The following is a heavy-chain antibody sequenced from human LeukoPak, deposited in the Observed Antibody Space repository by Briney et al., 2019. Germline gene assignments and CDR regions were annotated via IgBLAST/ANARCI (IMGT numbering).Heavy chain of an antibody. D-gene: IGHD4-17*01. V-gene: IGHV3-30*02. Sequence: GGSLRLSCAASGFTFSSYGMHWVRQAPGKGLEWVAFVHYAGSDKYYADSVKGRFTISRDNSKNTLYLQMNSLRAEDSAVYYCARPYGDYYFDYWGQGTLVTVSS. CDR1: GFTFSSYG. CDR3: ARPYGDYYFDY. CDR2: VHYAGSDK. J-gene: IGHJ4*02.